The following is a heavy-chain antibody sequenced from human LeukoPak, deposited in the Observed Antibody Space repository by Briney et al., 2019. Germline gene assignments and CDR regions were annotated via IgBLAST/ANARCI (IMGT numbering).Heavy chain of an antibody. CDR3: ARGDGLVRFDP. Sequence: SETLSLTCTVSGGSISSYYWSWIRQPPGKGLEWIGYIYYSGSTNYNPSLKSRVTISVDTSKNQFSLKLSSVTAADTAVYYCARGDGLVRFDPWGQGTLVTVSS. J-gene: IGHJ5*02. CDR2: IYYSGST. V-gene: IGHV4-59*01. D-gene: IGHD3/OR15-3a*01. CDR1: GGSISSYY.